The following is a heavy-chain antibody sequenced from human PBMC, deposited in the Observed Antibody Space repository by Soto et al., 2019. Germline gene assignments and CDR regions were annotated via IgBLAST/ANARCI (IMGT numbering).Heavy chain of an antibody. J-gene: IGHJ6*01. CDR3: ARDTRVGIVVVPAAPYYYYGMDV. V-gene: IGHV1-18*04. D-gene: IGHD2-2*01. CDR1: GYTFTSYG. Sequence: VASVKVSCKASGYTFTSYGISWVRQAPGQGLEWMGWISAYNGNTNYAQKLQGRVTMTTDTSTSTAYMQLRSLRSDDTAVYYCARDTRVGIVVVPAAPYYYYGMDVWGQGTTVTVSS. CDR2: ISAYNGNT.